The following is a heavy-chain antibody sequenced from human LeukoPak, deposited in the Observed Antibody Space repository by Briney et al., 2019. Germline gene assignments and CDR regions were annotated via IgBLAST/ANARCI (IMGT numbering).Heavy chain of an antibody. CDR2: ISYDGSNK. Sequence: GGSLRLSCAASGFTFSSYGMHWVRQAPGKGLEWVAVISYDGSNKYYADSVKGRFTISRDNSKNTLYLQMNSLRAEDTAVYYCAKSWVFDYWGQGALVTVSS. J-gene: IGHJ4*02. CDR3: AKSWVFDY. CDR1: GFTFSSYG. V-gene: IGHV3-30*18. D-gene: IGHD7-27*01.